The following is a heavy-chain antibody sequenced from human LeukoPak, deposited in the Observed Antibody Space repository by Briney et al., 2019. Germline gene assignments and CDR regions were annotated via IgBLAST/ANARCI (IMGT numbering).Heavy chain of an antibody. CDR2: ISGGGDNT. CDR1: GFPFSDFA. V-gene: IGHV3-23*01. Sequence: PGGPLSLSCAVSGFPFSDFAMSWVRQAPGKGLEWVSTISGGGDNTYFADSVKGRFTISRDNSKNTLFLQMVSLRAEDTAVYYCAKFEGALLGNYYMDDWGKGTTVTVSS. CDR3: AKFEGALLGNYYMDD. J-gene: IGHJ6*03.